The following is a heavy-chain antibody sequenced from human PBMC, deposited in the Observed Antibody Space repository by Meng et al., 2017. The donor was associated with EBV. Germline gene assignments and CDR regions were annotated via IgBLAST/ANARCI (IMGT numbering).Heavy chain of an antibody. Sequence: VRWVGSGGVLGHPGGSLKLSCAASGFTFSGSAMHWVRQASGKGLEWVGRIRSKANSYATAYAASVKGRFTISRDDSKNTAYLQMNSLKTEDTAVYYCTRLDGSYIYYWGQGTLVTVSS. CDR1: GFTFSGSA. D-gene: IGHD1-26*01. V-gene: IGHV3-73*02. J-gene: IGHJ4*02. CDR2: IRSKANSYAT. CDR3: TRLDGSYIYY.